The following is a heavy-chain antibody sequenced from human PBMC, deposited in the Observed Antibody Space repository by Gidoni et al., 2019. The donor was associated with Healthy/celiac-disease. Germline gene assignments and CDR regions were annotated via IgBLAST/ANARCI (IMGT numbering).Heavy chain of an antibody. V-gene: IGHV1-69*01. Sequence: QVQLVQSGAAAKKPGSSVKVSCKASGGPFRSYAISWVRQAPGQGLEWMGGIIPSLGTANYAEKFQGRVTITADEFTSTAYMELSSLRSEDTAVYYCARAGYCSSTSCHNWFDPWGQGTLVTVSS. J-gene: IGHJ5*02. CDR2: IIPSLGTA. CDR1: GGPFRSYA. D-gene: IGHD2-2*01. CDR3: ARAGYCSSTSCHNWFDP.